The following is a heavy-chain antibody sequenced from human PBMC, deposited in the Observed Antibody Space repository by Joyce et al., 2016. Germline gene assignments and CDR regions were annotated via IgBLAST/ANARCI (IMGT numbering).Heavy chain of an antibody. CDR2: IVYDGGLK. J-gene: IGHJ4*02. Sequence: QVQLVESGGGVVQPGRSLRLSCAASGFTFSNSAMHWVRQAPGKGLEWLAIIVYDGGLKYYADSVKGRFTVSRDNSKKMLYLEMNSLRAEDTAVYYCAKDSGTYYDRRIFDSWGQGTLVTVSS. CDR3: AKDSGTYYDRRIFDS. CDR1: GFTFSNSA. D-gene: IGHD1-26*01. V-gene: IGHV3-30*18.